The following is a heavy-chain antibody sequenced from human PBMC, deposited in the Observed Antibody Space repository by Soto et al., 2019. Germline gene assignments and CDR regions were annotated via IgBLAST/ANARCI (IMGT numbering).Heavy chain of an antibody. CDR3: ARGISHSNYYYYYGMDV. V-gene: IGHV3-74*01. J-gene: IGHJ6*02. CDR1: GFTFSSYW. CDR2: INSDGSST. D-gene: IGHD1-20*01. Sequence: LRLSFAASGFTFSSYWMHWVRQAPGKGLVWVSRINSDGSSTSYADSVKGRFTISRDNAKNTLYLQMNSLRAEDTAVYYCARGISHSNYYYYYGMDVWGQGTTVTVSS.